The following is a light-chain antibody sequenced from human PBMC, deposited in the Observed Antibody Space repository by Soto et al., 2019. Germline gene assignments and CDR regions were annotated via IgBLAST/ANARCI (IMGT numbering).Light chain of an antibody. Sequence: EIVMTQSPASLSVSPGERATLSCRASQRLNVNLAWYQQKPGQAHRLLIYRASTKATGVPARFSASGSGTEITLTISSLQSEASAVYYCHQYHNWPEWTFGPGTKVEIK. CDR1: QRLNVN. V-gene: IGKV3-15*01. J-gene: IGKJ1*01. CDR3: HQYHNWPEWT. CDR2: RAS.